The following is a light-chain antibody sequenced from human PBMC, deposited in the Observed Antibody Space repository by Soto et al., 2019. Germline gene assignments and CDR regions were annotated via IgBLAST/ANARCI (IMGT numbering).Light chain of an antibody. CDR1: SSDIGGYTY. Sequence: QSVLTQPRSVSGSPGQSVTISCTGTSSDIGGYTYVSWYQQHPGKAPKVIIYDVSERPSGVPDRFSGSKSGNTASLTISDLQPEDEADYYCCSFAGPQSFEVFGEGTKVTVL. CDR2: DVS. V-gene: IGLV2-11*01. CDR3: CSFAGPQSFEV. J-gene: IGLJ1*01.